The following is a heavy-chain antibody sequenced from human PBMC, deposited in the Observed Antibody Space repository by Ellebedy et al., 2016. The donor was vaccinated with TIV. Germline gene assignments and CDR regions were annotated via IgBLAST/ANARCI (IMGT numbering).Heavy chain of an antibody. CDR2: IDPRGGRI. CDR1: GYSFGSYY. D-gene: IGHD3-10*01. CDR3: ARADEGDPLDY. J-gene: IGHJ4*02. V-gene: IGHV1-46*01. Sequence: AASVKVSCKASGYSFGSYYLHWVRQAPGQGLEWMGIIDPRGGRIDYAQKFKDRVIMSRDKSTNTLYMELSSLRSEDTAIYYCARADEGDPLDYWGQGTLVTVSS.